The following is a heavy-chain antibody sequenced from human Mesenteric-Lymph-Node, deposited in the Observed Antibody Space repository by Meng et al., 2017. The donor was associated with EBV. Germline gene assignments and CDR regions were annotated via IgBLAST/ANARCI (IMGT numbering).Heavy chain of an antibody. D-gene: IGHD5/OR15-5a*01. CDR2: IDPNSGGT. V-gene: IGHV1-2*06. CDR1: EYTFTGYY. CDR3: ARDSRVSLDY. J-gene: IGHJ4*02. Sequence: QVHLVQSGYEVKKPXXSVKVSCKASEYTFTGYYMHWVRQAPGQGLEWMGRIDPNSGGTVYAQKFQGRVTMTKDTSISTAYMELSRLTSDDTAVYYCARDSRVSLDYRGQGTLVTVSS.